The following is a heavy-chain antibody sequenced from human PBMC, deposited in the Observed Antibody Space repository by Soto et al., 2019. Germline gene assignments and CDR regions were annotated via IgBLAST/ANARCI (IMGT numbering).Heavy chain of an antibody. CDR1: GFTLSSHA. J-gene: IGHJ4*02. CDR3: ARGNVEITMGFFDY. Sequence: VQLVESGGGVVQPGRSLRLSCAASGFTLSSHAMHWVRQAPGKGLEWVAVISYAGTNKYYTDSVKGRFTISRDNSKNTLYLQMNSLRAEDTAVYYCARGNVEITMGFFDYWGQGTLVSVSS. D-gene: IGHD3-10*01. CDR2: ISYAGTNK. V-gene: IGHV3-30-3*01.